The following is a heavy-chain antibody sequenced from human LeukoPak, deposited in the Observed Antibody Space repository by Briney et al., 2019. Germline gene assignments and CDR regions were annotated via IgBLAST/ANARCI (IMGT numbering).Heavy chain of an antibody. CDR3: AKVLRYSDWSSGSH. J-gene: IGHJ4*02. D-gene: IGHD3-9*01. V-gene: IGHV3-21*04. Sequence: GGSLRLSCAASGFTFSSYSMNWVRQAPGKGLEWVSSISSSSSYIYYADSVKGRFTISRDNSKETLYLQMNNLRAEDTAVYYCAKVLRYSDWSSGSHWGQGTLVTVSS. CDR2: ISSSSSYI. CDR1: GFTFSSYS.